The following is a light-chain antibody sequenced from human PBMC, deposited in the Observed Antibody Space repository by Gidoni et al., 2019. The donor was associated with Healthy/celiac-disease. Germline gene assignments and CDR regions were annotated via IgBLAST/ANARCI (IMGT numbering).Light chain of an antibody. J-gene: IGLJ2*01. V-gene: IGLV3-1*01. CDR3: QAWDSSVV. CDR1: KLWDKY. CDR2: QDS. Sequence: SYELTQPPSVSVSPGQTASITCSGDKLWDKYACWYQQKPGQSPVLVIYQDSKRPSGIPDRFSGSNSGNTATLTISGTQAIDEADYYCQAWDSSVVFGGGTKLTVL.